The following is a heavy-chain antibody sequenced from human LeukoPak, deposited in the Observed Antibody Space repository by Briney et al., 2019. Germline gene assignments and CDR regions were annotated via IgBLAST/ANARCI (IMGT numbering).Heavy chain of an antibody. D-gene: IGHD3-22*01. CDR2: IWYDGSNK. V-gene: IGHV3-33*01. CDR3: AREGSSGRTSDY. J-gene: IGHJ4*02. CDR1: GFTVSSYG. Sequence: RRSLRLSCAASGFTVSSYGLHWVRQAPGKGLEWVAVIWYDGSNKYYADSVKGRFTISRDNSKNTLYLQMNSLRAEDTAGYYCAREGSSGRTSDYWGQGTLVTVSS.